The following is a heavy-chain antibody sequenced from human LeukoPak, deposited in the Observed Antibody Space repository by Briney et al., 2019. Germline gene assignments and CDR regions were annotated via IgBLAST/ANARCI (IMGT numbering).Heavy chain of an antibody. J-gene: IGHJ6*03. V-gene: IGHV3-48*01. CDR1: GFTFSSYS. Sequence: PGGSLRLSCAASGFTFSSYSMNWVRQAPGKGLEWVSYISSSSSTIYYADSVKGRFTISRDNAKNSLYLQMNSLRAEDTAVYYCARSGEEYYYDSSGYYPYYYYMDVWGKGTTVTVSS. D-gene: IGHD3-22*01. CDR2: ISSSSSTI. CDR3: ARSGEEYYYDSSGYYPYYYYMDV.